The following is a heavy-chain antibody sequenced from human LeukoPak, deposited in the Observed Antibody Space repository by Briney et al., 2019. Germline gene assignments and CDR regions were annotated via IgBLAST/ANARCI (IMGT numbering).Heavy chain of an antibody. CDR1: GGSLSGKY. V-gene: IGHV4-59*12. CDR2: MSYIGST. J-gene: IGHJ4*02. D-gene: IGHD5-18*01. CDR3: ARGRAGRGYSYGSANPFYDY. Sequence: SETLSLTRALSGGSLSGKYGSWIGQFPGKGLEWIAYMSYIGSTNYNPSLGSRVTISIDTSKNQLSLTLNSVTAADTAVYYCARGRAGRGYSYGSANPFYDYLGQGTLVTVSS.